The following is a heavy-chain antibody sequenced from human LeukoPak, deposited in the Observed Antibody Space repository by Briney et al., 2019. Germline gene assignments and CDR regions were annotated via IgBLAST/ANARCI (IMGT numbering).Heavy chain of an antibody. J-gene: IGHJ6*02. CDR2: INHSGST. V-gene: IGHV4-34*01. D-gene: IGHD3-22*01. Sequence: SETLSLTCAVYGGSLSGHYWNWIRQPPGKGLEWIGEINHSGSTNYNPSLKSRVTISVDTSKNQFSLRLSSVTAADTAVYYCAREYYYDSNGYYYRYYCYGTDVWGQGTTVNVSS. CDR3: AREYYYDSNGYYYRYYCYGTDV. CDR1: GGSLSGHY.